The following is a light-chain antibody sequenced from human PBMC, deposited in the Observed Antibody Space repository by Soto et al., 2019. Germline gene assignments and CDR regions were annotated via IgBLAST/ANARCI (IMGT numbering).Light chain of an antibody. CDR1: QSVSSSL. CDR2: GAS. V-gene: IGKV3-20*01. CDR3: QQYGRPWT. J-gene: IGKJ1*01. Sequence: EIVLTQSPGTLSLSPGERATLSCRASQSVSSSLLAWYQQKPGQTPRLLIYGASSRATGIPDRFSGSGSGTDFTLTISNLEPEDVAVYYCQQYGRPWTFAQGTKVEIK.